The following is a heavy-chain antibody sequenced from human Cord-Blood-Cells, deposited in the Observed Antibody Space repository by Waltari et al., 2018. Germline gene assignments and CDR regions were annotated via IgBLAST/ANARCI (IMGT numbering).Heavy chain of an antibody. J-gene: IGHJ6*02. V-gene: IGHV1-69*06. Sequence: QVQLVQSGAEVKKPGSSVKVSCKAHGGTFSSYAISWVRQAPGQGREWMGGIIPIFGTANYAQKFQGRVTITADKSTSTAYMELSSLRSEDTAVYYCARENLNWNDDGPYYYYGMDVWGQGTTVTVSS. D-gene: IGHD1-1*01. CDR1: GGTFSSYA. CDR3: ARENLNWNDDGPYYYYGMDV. CDR2: IIPIFGTA.